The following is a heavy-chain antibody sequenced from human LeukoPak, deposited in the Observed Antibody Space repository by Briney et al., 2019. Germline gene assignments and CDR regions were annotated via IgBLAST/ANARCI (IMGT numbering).Heavy chain of an antibody. V-gene: IGHV3-23*01. CDR3: ARDLYADFWSGSVFAY. CDR2: ISGSGGTT. D-gene: IGHD3-3*01. J-gene: IGHJ4*02. Sequence: PGGSLRLSCEASGFIFSSYATSWVRQAPGKGLEWVSGISGSGGTTYYAGSVKGRFTISRDISKNTLYLQMSSLRAGDTAVYYCARDLYADFWSGSVFAYWGRGTLVTVSS. CDR1: GFIFSSYA.